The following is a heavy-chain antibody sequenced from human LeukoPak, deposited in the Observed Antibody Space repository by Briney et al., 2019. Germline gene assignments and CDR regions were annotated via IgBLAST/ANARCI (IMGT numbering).Heavy chain of an antibody. CDR3: AKDYHTAMAYFDY. V-gene: IGHV3-7*01. D-gene: IGHD5-18*01. CDR2: MRQDGNEK. J-gene: IGHJ4*02. Sequence: GGSLRLSCVASGFTFSSYWMTWVRKAPGKGLEWVANMRQDGNEKYYVDSVRGRFTISRDNSKNTLYLQMNSLRAEDTAVYYCAKDYHTAMAYFDYWGQGTLVTVSS. CDR1: GFTFSSYW.